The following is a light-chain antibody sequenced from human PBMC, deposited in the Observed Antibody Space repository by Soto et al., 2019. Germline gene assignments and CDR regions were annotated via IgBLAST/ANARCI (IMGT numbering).Light chain of an antibody. J-gene: IGLJ3*02. CDR3: QSFDSSNPWV. V-gene: IGLV6-57*03. Sequence: NFMLTQPHSVSESPGKTVTISCTRSSGSIVSNSVQWYQQRPGSAPTTVIFEDNQRPSGVPDRFSGSIDSSSNSASLTISGPKTEDEADYYCQSFDSSNPWVFGGGTKLTVL. CDR2: EDN. CDR1: SGSIVSNS.